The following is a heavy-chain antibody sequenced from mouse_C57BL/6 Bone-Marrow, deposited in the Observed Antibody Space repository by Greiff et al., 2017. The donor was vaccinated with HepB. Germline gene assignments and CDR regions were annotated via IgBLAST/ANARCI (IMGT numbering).Heavy chain of an antibody. CDR1: GYTFTSYW. J-gene: IGHJ3*01. CDR2: IYPGSGST. Sequence: VQLQQPGAELVKPGASVKMSCKASGYTFTSYWITWVKQRPGQGLEWIGDIYPGSGSTNYNEKFKSKATLTVDTSSSTAYMQLSSLTSEDSAVYDCAREDSSGPGFAYWGQGALVTVAA. CDR3: AREDSSGPGFAY. V-gene: IGHV1-55*01. D-gene: IGHD3-2*02.